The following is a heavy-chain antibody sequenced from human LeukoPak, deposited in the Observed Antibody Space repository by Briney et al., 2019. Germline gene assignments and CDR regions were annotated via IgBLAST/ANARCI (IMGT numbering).Heavy chain of an antibody. D-gene: IGHD2-2*01. CDR2: INPNSGGT. V-gene: IGHV1-2*02. Sequence: ASVKVSCKASGYTSTGYYMHWVRQAPGQGLEWMGWINPNSGGTNYAQKFQGRVTMTRDTSISTAYMELSRLRSDDTAVYYCARDPAYCSSTSCHPRWGQGTLVTVSS. CDR3: ARDPAYCSSTSCHPR. J-gene: IGHJ4*02. CDR1: GYTSTGYY.